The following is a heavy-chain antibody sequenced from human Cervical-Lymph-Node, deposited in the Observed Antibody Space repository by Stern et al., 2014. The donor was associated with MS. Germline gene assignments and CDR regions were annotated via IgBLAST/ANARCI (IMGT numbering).Heavy chain of an antibody. CDR3: ARGRDFWSGYYSGQYYFDY. CDR2: ISYTGNT. V-gene: IGHV4-61*01. D-gene: IGHD3-3*01. Sequence: VQLVESGPGLVKPSETLSLTCTVSGDSVSSDSYYWSWIRQPPGRGLEWIGFISYTGNTNYNSSLKSRVTFSIDTSKNQFSLRLSSVTAADTAVYYCARGRDFWSGYYSGQYYFDYWGQGTLVTISS. CDR1: GDSVSSDSYY. J-gene: IGHJ4*02.